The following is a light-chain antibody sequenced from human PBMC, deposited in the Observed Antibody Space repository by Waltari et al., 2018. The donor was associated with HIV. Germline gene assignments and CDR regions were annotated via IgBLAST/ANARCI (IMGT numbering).Light chain of an antibody. Sequence: DIQMTQSPSTLPASVGDRVTITCRASQSISSWLAWYQQKPGKAPKLLIYKASTLESGVPSRFSGSGSGTEFTLTITSLQPDDFATYYCQQYSSYDSFGQGTKLEIK. J-gene: IGKJ2*03. V-gene: IGKV1-5*03. CDR3: QQYSSYDS. CDR1: QSISSW. CDR2: KAS.